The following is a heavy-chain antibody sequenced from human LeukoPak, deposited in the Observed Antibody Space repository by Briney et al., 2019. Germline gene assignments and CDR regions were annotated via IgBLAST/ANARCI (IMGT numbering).Heavy chain of an antibody. CDR3: AAGSAYSGSSGYFQH. V-gene: IGHV1-58*02. D-gene: IGHD1-26*01. CDR2: IVVGSGNT. CDR1: GFTSTSSA. Sequence: ASVKVSCKASGFTSTSSAMQWVRQARGQRLEWIGWIVVGSGNTNYAQKFQERVTITRDMSTSTAYMELSSLRSEDTAVYYCAAGSAYSGSSGYFQHWGQGTLVTVSS. J-gene: IGHJ1*01.